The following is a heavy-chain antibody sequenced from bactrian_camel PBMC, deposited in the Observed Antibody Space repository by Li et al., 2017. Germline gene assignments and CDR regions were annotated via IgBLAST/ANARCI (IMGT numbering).Heavy chain of an antibody. CDR2: INPDGSKT. D-gene: IGHD3*01. J-gene: IGHJ4*01. V-gene: IGHV3S6*01. CDR3: ATSSGCYSVSGCYTPGAHFDY. CDR1: GFTFSRLY. Sequence: HVQLVESGGDSVHSGGSLRLSCVASGFTFSRLYMHWVRQTSGKGLEWVSGINPDGSKTLYADSVKGRFTISKDNANNTLYLQMNNLKPEDTAMYYCATSSGCYSVSGCYTPGAHFDYRGQGTQVTVS.